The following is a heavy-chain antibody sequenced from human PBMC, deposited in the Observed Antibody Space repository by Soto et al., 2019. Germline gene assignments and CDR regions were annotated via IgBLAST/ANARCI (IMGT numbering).Heavy chain of an antibody. V-gene: IGHV3-30*18. Sequence: QVQLVESGGGVVQPGRSLRLSCAASGFTFSSYGMHWVRQAPGKGLEWVAVISYDGSNKYYADSVKGRFTISRDNSKNTLYLQMNSLRAEDTAVYYCAKGEEYQLLSPSYFDYWGQGTLVTVSS. J-gene: IGHJ4*02. CDR2: ISYDGSNK. CDR3: AKGEEYQLLSPSYFDY. D-gene: IGHD2-2*01. CDR1: GFTFSSYG.